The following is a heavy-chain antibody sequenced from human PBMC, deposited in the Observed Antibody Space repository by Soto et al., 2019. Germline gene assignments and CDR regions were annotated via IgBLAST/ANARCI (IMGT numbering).Heavy chain of an antibody. CDR2: INHSGST. J-gene: IGHJ4*02. CDR3: ARGRPSCSGGSCVVGYFDY. V-gene: IGHV4-34*01. CDR1: DGSFSGYY. D-gene: IGHD2-15*01. Sequence: QVQLKQWGAGLLKPSETLSLTCAVYDGSFSGYYWSWIRQPTGKGLEWIGEINHSGSTNYNPSLKSRVTISVDTSKNQFSLNLSSVTAADTAVYYCARGRPSCSGGSCVVGYFDYWGQGTLVTVSS.